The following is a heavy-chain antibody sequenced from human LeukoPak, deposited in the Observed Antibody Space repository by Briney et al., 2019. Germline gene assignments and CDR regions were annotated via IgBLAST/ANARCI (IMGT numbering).Heavy chain of an antibody. CDR2: ISSSGTTI. CDR3: ANDHTFYHSGSPWGA. Sequence: GGSLRLSCAASGVTISDYYVSWIRQAPGKGLECVSYISSSGTTIYYADSVKGRFTISRDNAKNSLDLQMNSLRADDTAVYYGANDHTFYHSGSPWGAWGQGTLVTVSS. D-gene: IGHD3-10*01. V-gene: IGHV3-11*04. J-gene: IGHJ5*02. CDR1: GVTISDYY.